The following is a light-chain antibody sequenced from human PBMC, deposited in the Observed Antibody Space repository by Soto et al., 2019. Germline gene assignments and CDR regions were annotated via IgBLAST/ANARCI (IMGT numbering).Light chain of an antibody. CDR2: GAS. V-gene: IGKV3-20*01. CDR1: QSLSSTY. Sequence: EIVLTQSPGTLSLSPGERATLSCRASQSLSSTYLAWYQQKPGQAPRVLIYGASSRATGIPGKFSGRGSGRHFTSTNTRLEPEDFAIYYCQQYGSSPLTFGGGTRVVIK. CDR3: QQYGSSPLT. J-gene: IGKJ4*01.